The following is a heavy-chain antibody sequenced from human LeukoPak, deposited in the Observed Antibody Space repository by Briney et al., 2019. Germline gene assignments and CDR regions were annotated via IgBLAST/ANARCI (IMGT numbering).Heavy chain of an antibody. CDR1: GFTHSSYA. J-gene: IGHJ4*02. V-gene: IGHV3-23*01. Sequence: GGSLRLSCAASGFTHSSYAMSWVRQAPGKGLEWVSAISGSGGSTYYADSVKGRFTISRDNSKNTLYLQMNSLRAEDTAVYYCAKDRVQLWSFFDYWGQGTLVTVSS. CDR3: AKDRVQLWSFFDY. D-gene: IGHD5-18*01. CDR2: ISGSGGST.